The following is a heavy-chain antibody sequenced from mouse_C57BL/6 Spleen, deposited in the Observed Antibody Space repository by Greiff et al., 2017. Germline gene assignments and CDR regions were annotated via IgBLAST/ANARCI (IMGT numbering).Heavy chain of an antibody. CDR2: INPSTGGT. V-gene: IGHV1-42*01. Sequence: VQLQQSGPELVKPGASVKISCKASGYSFTGYYMNWVKQSPEQSLEWIGEINPSTGGTTYNQKFKAKATLTVDKSSSTAYMQLKSLTSEDSAVYYCAKNYYYGSSHWYFDVWGTGTTVTVSS. J-gene: IGHJ1*03. CDR3: AKNYYYGSSHWYFDV. D-gene: IGHD1-1*01. CDR1: GYSFTGYY.